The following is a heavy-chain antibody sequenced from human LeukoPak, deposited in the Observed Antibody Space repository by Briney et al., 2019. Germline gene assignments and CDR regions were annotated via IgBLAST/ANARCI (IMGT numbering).Heavy chain of an antibody. J-gene: IGHJ5*02. D-gene: IGHD4-11*01. CDR2: INPNSGGT. CDR1: GYTFTGYY. CDR3: ARTTVTTNWFDP. V-gene: IGHV1-2*06. Sequence: GASVKVSCKASGYTFTGYYMHWVRQAPGQGLEWMGRINPNSGGTNYAQKFQGRVTMTRDTSIGTAYMELSRLRSDDTAVYYCARTTVTTNWFDPWGQGTLVTVSS.